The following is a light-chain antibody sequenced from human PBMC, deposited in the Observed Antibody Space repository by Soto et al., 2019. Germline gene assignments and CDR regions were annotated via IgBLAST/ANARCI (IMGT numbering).Light chain of an antibody. V-gene: IGLV1-51*01. CDR3: GTWDSSLSALV. CDR2: DNN. Sequence: QSVLTQPPSLSAAPGQRVTISCSGSSSNIGNNYVSWYQQLPGTAPKLVLYDNNKRPSGIPDRFSGSKSGSSATLGITGLQTGDEADYYCGTWDSSLSALVFGGGTKLTVL. J-gene: IGLJ2*01. CDR1: SSNIGNNY.